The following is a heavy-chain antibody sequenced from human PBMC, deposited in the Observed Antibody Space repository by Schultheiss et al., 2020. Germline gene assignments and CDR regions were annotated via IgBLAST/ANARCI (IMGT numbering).Heavy chain of an antibody. CDR2: FSDTGVKT. CDR1: GFPFNTHT. CDR3: ARAYDYGDYGDSFDI. Sequence: GGSLRLSRVPSGFPFNTHTMTWVRQNPGRRLEWVSIFSDTGVKTFYSDSVMGRSTISRDNSKNTLYLQMNSLRAEDTAVYYCARAYDYGDYGDSFDIWGQGTMVTVS. J-gene: IGHJ3*02. D-gene: IGHD4-17*01. V-gene: IGHV3-23*01.